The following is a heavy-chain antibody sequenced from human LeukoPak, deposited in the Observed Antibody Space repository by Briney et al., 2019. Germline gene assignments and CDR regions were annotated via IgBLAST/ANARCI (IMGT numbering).Heavy chain of an antibody. CDR1: GYTFTGYY. CDR3: ARGSPVGAMSYYYYGMDV. D-gene: IGHD1-26*01. J-gene: IGHJ6*02. V-gene: IGHV1-2*04. CDR2: INPNSGGT. Sequence: ASVKVSCKASGYTFTGYYMHWVRQAPGQGLEWMGWINPNSGGTNYAQKFQGWVTMTRDTSISTAYMELSRLRSDDTAVYYCARGSPVGAMSYYYYGMDVWGQGTTVTVSS.